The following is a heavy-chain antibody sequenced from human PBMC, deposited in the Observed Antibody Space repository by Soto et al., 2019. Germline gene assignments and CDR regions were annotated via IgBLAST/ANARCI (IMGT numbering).Heavy chain of an antibody. CDR3: ARDTVLAMMVPYYYCGTDV. CDR1: GFTFSDYY. J-gene: IGHJ6*02. D-gene: IGHD5-12*01. V-gene: IGHV3-11*01. Sequence: GGSLRLSCAASGFTFSDYYMSWIRQAPGKGLEWVSYISSSGSTIYYADSVKGRFTISRDNAKNSLYLQMNSLRAEDTAVYYCARDTVLAMMVPYYYCGTDVWCQGTMVTVSS. CDR2: ISSSGSTI.